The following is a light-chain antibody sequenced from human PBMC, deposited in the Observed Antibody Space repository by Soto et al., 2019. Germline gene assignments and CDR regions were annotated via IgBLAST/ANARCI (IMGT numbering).Light chain of an antibody. J-gene: IGKJ1*01. CDR1: QSVSSNN. CDR3: QQYGSLVWT. Sequence: EIVLTQFPGTLSLSPGERATLSCRASQSVSSNNLAWYQHKPGQAPRLLISGASNRATGIPDRFSGSGSGTDFTLTISRLAPEDFAVYYCQQYGSLVWTFGQGTRWIS. CDR2: GAS. V-gene: IGKV3-20*01.